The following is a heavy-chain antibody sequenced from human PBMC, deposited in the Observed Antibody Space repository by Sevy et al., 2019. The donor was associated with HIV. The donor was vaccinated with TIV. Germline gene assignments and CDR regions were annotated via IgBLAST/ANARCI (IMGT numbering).Heavy chain of an antibody. D-gene: IGHD3-22*01. Sequence: ASVKVSCKASGYTFNAYFMHWVRQAPGQGLEWMGRINSNSGDTTYAQKFQGRVTMSRDTSISTAYMELHRLTSDDTAVYYCARAYYYDSSAYRFDDWGQGTLVTVSS. CDR3: ARAYYYDSSAYRFDD. J-gene: IGHJ4*02. V-gene: IGHV1-2*06. CDR1: GYTFNAYF. CDR2: INSNSGDT.